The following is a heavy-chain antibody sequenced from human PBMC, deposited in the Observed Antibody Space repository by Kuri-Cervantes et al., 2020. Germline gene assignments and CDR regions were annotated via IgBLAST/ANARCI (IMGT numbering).Heavy chain of an antibody. CDR3: ARQGKMTTLPPDY. D-gene: IGHD3-16*01. J-gene: IGHJ4*02. V-gene: IGHV5-51*01. CDR2: IYPGDSDT. Sequence: GESLKISCKGSGYSFTNYWIGWVRQMPGKGLEWMGIIYPGDSDTRYSPSFQGQVTISADKSISTAYLQWSSLKASDTAMYYCARQGKMTTLPPDYWGQGTLVTVSS. CDR1: GYSFTNYW.